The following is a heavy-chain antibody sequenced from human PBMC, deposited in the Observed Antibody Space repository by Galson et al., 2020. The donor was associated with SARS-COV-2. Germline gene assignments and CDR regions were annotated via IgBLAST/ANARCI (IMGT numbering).Heavy chain of an antibody. CDR2: IYWDDDK. Sequence: KMSGPTLVKPTQTLTLTCTFSGFSLSTSGVGVGWFRQPPGKALEWLALIYWDDDKRYSPSLKSRLTITKDTSKNQVVLTMTNMDPVDTATYYCARRSLNWNLGYFDYWGQGTLVTVSS. D-gene: IGHD1-7*01. CDR3: ARRSLNWNLGYFDY. J-gene: IGHJ4*02. V-gene: IGHV2-5*02. CDR1: GFSLSTSGVG.